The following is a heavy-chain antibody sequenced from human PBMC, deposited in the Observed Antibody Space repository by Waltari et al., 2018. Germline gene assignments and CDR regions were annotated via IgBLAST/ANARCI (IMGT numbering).Heavy chain of an antibody. V-gene: IGHV4-34*01. CDR2: INHSGST. J-gene: IGHJ1*01. CDR3: ARGLYGSWYRNFQH. D-gene: IGHD6-13*01. CDR1: GGSFSGYY. Sequence: QVQLQQWGAGLLKPSETLSLTCAVYGGSFSGYYWSWIRQPPGKGLEWIGEINHSGSTNYNPSLKSRVTISVDTSKNQFSLKLSSVTAADTAVYYCARGLYGSWYRNFQHWGQGTLVTVSS.